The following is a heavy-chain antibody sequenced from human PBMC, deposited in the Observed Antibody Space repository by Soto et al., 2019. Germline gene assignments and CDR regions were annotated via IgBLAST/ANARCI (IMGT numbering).Heavy chain of an antibody. CDR3: AKDNCVSPSCYRLHNWFDP. D-gene: IGHD2-2*01. Sequence: QVQLVESGGGVVQPGRSLRLSCVASGFTFSSYGMHWVRQAPGKGLEWVAVIAYDGSNKYYADSVKGRFTISRDNSKNQMFLQMNSLRAEDTAVSYGAKDNCVSPSCYRLHNWFDPWGQGTLVTVSS. J-gene: IGHJ5*02. CDR1: GFTFSSYG. V-gene: IGHV3-30*18. CDR2: IAYDGSNK.